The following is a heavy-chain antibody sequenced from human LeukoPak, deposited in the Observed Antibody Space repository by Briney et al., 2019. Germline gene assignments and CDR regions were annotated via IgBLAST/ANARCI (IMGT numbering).Heavy chain of an antibody. J-gene: IGHJ5*02. CDR2: IYPGDSDT. V-gene: IGHV5-51*01. CDR3: ARVGGSLNTPADP. D-gene: IGHD1-26*01. Sequence: GESLRISCRGSGYSFTTYWIGWVRQMPGKGLEWMGIIYPGDSDTRYSPSFQGQVTISADKSISTAYLQWSSLKASDTAMYYCARVGGSLNTPADPWGQGTLVTVSS. CDR1: GYSFTTYW.